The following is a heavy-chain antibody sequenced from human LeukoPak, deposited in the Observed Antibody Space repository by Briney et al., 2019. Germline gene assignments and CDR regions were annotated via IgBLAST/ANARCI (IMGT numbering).Heavy chain of an antibody. V-gene: IGHV3-30*18. D-gene: IGHD3-16*02. J-gene: IGHJ4*02. CDR1: GFTFSSYG. CDR3: AKTNYDYVWGSYRYDPYFDY. CDR2: ISYDGSNK. Sequence: GGSLRLSCAASGFTFSSYGVHWVRQAPGKGLEWVAVISYDGSNKYYADSVKGRFTISRDNSKSTLYLQMNSLRAEDTAVYYCAKTNYDYVWGSYRYDPYFDYWGQGTLVTVSS.